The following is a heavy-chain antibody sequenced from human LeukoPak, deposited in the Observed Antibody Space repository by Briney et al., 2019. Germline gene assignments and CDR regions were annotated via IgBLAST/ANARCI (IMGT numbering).Heavy chain of an antibody. CDR3: ARAGKWELLHFDY. J-gene: IGHJ4*02. Sequence: PGGSLRLSCAASGFTVSSNYMSWVRQAPGKGLEWVSVIYSGGSTYYADSVKGRFTISRDNSKNTLYLQMSSLRAEDTAVYYCARAGKWELLHFDYWGQGTLVTVSS. CDR2: IYSGGST. V-gene: IGHV3-53*01. D-gene: IGHD1-26*01. CDR1: GFTVSSNY.